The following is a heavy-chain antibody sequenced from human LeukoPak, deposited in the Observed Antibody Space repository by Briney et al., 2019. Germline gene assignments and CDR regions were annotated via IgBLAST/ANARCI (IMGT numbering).Heavy chain of an antibody. CDR1: GFTFSSYG. V-gene: IGHV3-30*03. J-gene: IGHJ4*02. D-gene: IGHD3-22*01. Sequence: GGSLRLSCAASGFTFSSYGMRWVRQAPGKGLEWVAVISFDASNKYYADSVKGRFTISRDNSKNTLYLQMNSLRAEDAAVYYCARDLYASSGYRPIDYWGQGTLVTVSS. CDR3: ARDLYASSGYRPIDY. CDR2: ISFDASNK.